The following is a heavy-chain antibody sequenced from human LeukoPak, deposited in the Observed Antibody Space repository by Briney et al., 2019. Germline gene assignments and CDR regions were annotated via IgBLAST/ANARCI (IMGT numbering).Heavy chain of an antibody. CDR3: AHRGNYFDD. J-gene: IGHJ4*02. CDR2: IGAVATTT. Sequence: GGRLRRSSAASAFLFSSYAMSWVRRAPGEGLEWVSTIGAVATTTYYADSVKGRFTISRDNSKNTLYLQLNSLRADDTAVYYCAHRGNYFDDWGQGTLVTVSS. V-gene: IGHV3-23*01. D-gene: IGHD3-16*01. CDR1: AFLFSSYA.